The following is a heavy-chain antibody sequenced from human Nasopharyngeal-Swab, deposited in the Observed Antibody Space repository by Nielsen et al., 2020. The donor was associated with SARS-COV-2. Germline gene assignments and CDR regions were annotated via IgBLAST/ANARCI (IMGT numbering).Heavy chain of an antibody. J-gene: IGHJ3*02. CDR2: IIPIFGTA. V-gene: IGHV1-69*13. CDR1: GGTFSSYA. CDR3: ASWTGDDAFDI. D-gene: IGHD3/OR15-3a*01. Sequence: SVKVSCKASGGTFSSYAISWVRQAPGPGLEWMGGIIPIFGTANYAQKFQGRVTITADESTSTAYMELSSLRSEDTAVYYCASWTGDDAFDIWGQGTMVTVSS.